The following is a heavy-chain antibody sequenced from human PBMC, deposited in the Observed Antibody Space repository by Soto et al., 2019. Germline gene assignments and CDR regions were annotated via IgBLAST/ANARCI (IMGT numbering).Heavy chain of an antibody. D-gene: IGHD3-22*01. CDR1: GFTVTSGS. V-gene: IGHV3-53*01. CDR2: IYSGGGT. CDR3: ARDADTSGHFSWFDS. J-gene: IGHJ5*01. Sequence: GGSLRLSCAASGFTVTSGSMSWVRQAPGRGLEWVSVIYSGGGTYYAGSVRGRFTISRDNSKNTLCLQMNSLRAEDTAVYYCARDADTSGHFSWFDSWGQGTLLTVSS.